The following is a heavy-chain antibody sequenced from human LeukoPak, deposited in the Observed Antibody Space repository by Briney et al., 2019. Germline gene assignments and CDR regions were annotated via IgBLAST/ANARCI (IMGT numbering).Heavy chain of an antibody. CDR3: ARDGLERVVTATKYYYYYGMDV. Sequence: GGSLRLSCAASGFTFSSYSMNWVRQAPGKGLEWVSSTSSSSSYIYYADSVKGRFTISRDNAKNSLYLQMTSLRAEDTAVYYCARDGLERVVTATKYYYYYGMDVWGQGTTVTVSS. CDR1: GFTFSSYS. CDR2: TSSSSSYI. V-gene: IGHV3-21*01. J-gene: IGHJ6*02. D-gene: IGHD2-21*02.